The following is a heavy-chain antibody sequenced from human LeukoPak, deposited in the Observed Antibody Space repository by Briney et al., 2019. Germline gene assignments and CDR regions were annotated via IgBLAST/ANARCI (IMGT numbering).Heavy chain of an antibody. CDR2: INHSGST. D-gene: IGHD6-13*01. Sequence: SETLSLTCAVYGGSFSGYYWSWIRQPPGKGLEWIGEINHSGSTNYNPSLKSRVTISVDTSKNQFSLKLSSVTAADTAVYYCARTEGIAAAPTRHWGQGTLVTVSS. CDR3: ARTEGIAAAPTRH. V-gene: IGHV4-34*01. CDR1: GGSFSGYY. J-gene: IGHJ1*01.